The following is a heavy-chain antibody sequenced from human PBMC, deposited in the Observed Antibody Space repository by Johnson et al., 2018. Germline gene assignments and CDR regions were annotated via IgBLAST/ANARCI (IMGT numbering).Heavy chain of an antibody. Sequence: QVQLVQSGGGVVQPGRSXRLSCAASGFTFSSYAMHWVRQAPGKGLEWVAVIGYDGSNKYFADSVKGRFYISRDHSKNTPYLQMNSQRAEDTAVYYSAKDPRHQSDAGSSGWIDAFDIWGQGTMVTVSS. J-gene: IGHJ3*02. CDR3: AKDPRHQSDAGSSGWIDAFDI. CDR1: GFTFSSYA. D-gene: IGHD6-19*01. CDR2: IGYDGSNK. V-gene: IGHV3-33*06.